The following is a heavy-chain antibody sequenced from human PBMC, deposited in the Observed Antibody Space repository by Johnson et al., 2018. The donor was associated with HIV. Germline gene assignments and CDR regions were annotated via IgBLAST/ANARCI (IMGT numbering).Heavy chain of an antibody. CDR1: GFTFSSYA. V-gene: IGHV3-64*07. D-gene: IGHD6-13*01. CDR3: ARGKGAAVGLDALDI. CDR2: ISSNGGST. Sequence: MQLVESGGGVVQPGRSLRLSCAASGFTFSSYAMHWVRQAPGKGLEYVSAISSNGGSTGYVDSMKGRFTISRDNASNSLYLQMNSLRAEDTALYYCARGKGAAVGLDALDIWGQGTMVTVSS. J-gene: IGHJ3*02.